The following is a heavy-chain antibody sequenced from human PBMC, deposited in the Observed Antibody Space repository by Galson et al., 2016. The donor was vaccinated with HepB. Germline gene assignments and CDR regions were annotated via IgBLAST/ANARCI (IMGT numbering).Heavy chain of an antibody. Sequence: SLRLSCAASGFTFSSYGMNWVRQAPGKGLEWVSYISSASSIKYYADSVKGRFTISRDNARHSLYLEMNSLRGEDTAMYYCARYYVPGAWGQGVLVTVSS. D-gene: IGHD1-26*01. CDR1: GFTFSSYG. J-gene: IGHJ5*02. CDR3: ARYYVPGA. CDR2: ISSASSIK. V-gene: IGHV3-48*04.